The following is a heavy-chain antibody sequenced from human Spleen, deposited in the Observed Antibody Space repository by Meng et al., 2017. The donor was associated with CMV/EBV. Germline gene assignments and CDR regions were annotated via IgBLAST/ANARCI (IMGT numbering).Heavy chain of an antibody. CDR3: ARDGLGNYYYGY. V-gene: IGHV1-46*01. CDR2: INPSSGST. J-gene: IGHJ4*02. Sequence: QVQLVQSGAEVKKPGASVKLSCKASGYIFTSYYIHWVRQAPGQGLEWMGIINPSSGSTSYAQKFQVRVSMTRDTSTSTVYMELSSLRSEDTAVYYCARDGLGNYYYGYWGQGTLVTVSS. D-gene: IGHD3/OR15-3a*01. CDR1: GYIFTSYY.